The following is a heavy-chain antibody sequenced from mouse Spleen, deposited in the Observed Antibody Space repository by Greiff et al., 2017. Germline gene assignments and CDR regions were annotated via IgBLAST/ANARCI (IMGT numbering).Heavy chain of an antibody. D-gene: IGHD2-4*01. CDR3: ARDELYDYDDFCFDY. CDR2: INSNGGST. CDR1: GFTFSSYG. V-gene: IGHV5-6-3*01. J-gene: IGHJ2*01. Sequence: EVNLVESGGGLVQPGGSLKLSCAASGFTFSSYGMSWVRQTPDKRLELVATINSNGGSTYYPDSVKGRFTISRDNAKNTLYLQMSSLKSEDTAMYYCARDELYDYDDFCFDYWGQGTTLTVSS.